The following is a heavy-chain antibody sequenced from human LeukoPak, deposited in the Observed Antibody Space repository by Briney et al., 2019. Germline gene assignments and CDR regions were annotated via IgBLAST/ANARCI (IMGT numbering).Heavy chain of an antibody. V-gene: IGHV3-15*01. Sequence: GGSLRLSCAASGFTFSNAWMSWVRQAPGKGLEWVGRIKSKTDGGTTDYAAPVKGRFTISRDDSKNTLYLQMNSLKPEDTAVYYCTTAYVKVGATPFDYWGQGTLVTVSS. CDR2: IKSKTDGGTT. D-gene: IGHD1-26*01. J-gene: IGHJ4*02. CDR3: TTAYVKVGATPFDY. CDR1: GFTFSNAW.